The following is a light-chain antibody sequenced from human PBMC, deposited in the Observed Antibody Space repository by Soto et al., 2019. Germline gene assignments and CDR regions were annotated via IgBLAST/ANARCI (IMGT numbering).Light chain of an antibody. V-gene: IGKV1-17*01. J-gene: IGKJ1*01. CDR1: QGIRND. Sequence: DIQMTQSPSSLSASVGDRFTITCRARQGIRNDLGWYQQKPGKAPKRLNYAASSLQSGVQSRFGGSGSGTECSLTISRLQPEDFGTYYCLQHNSYPWTFGQGTKLEIK. CDR2: AAS. CDR3: LQHNSYPWT.